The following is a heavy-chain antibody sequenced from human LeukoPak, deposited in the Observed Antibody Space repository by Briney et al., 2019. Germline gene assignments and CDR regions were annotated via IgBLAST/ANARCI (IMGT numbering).Heavy chain of an antibody. CDR2: INSDGSST. CDR3: ARDRGGRGYYSLDY. J-gene: IGHJ4*02. CDR1: GFTFSSYW. Sequence: PGGSLRLFCAASGFTFSSYWMHWVRQAPGKGLVWVLRINSDGSSTSYADSVKGRFTISRDNAKNTLYLQMNSLRAEDTAVYYCARDRGGRGYYSLDYWGQGTLVTVSS. D-gene: IGHD1-26*01. V-gene: IGHV3-74*01.